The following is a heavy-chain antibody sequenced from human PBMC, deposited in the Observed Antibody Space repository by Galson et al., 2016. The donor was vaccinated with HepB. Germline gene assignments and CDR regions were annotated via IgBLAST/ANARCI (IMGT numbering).Heavy chain of an antibody. Sequence: SETLSLTCVVSGDSIISTTWWTWVRQSPGKGLEWIGEISHRGTVNYNPSLQSRVALSIHKSENSFSLSLTSVTAADTGVYFCATLSQKGVSFSGLDVWGQGTTVIVSS. J-gene: IGHJ6*02. CDR1: GDSIISTTW. D-gene: IGHD3-10*01. V-gene: IGHV4/OR15-8*02. CDR3: ATLSQKGVSFSGLDV. CDR2: ISHRGTV.